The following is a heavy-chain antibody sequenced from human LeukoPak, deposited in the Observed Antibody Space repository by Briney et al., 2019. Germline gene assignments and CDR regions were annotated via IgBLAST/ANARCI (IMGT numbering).Heavy chain of an antibody. J-gene: IGHJ6*03. CDR1: GYTFTSYD. Sequence: ASVKVSCKASGYTFTSYDINWVRQATGQGLEWMGWMNPNSGNTGYAQKFQGRVTMTRNTSISTAYMELSSLRSEDTAVYYCARVFHDSSGYSLARYYYYYMDVWGKGTTVTVSS. CDR3: ARVFHDSSGYSLARYYYYYMDV. V-gene: IGHV1-8*01. D-gene: IGHD3-22*01. CDR2: MNPNSGNT.